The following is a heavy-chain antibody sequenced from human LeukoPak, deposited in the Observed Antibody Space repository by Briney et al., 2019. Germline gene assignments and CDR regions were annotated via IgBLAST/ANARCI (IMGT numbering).Heavy chain of an antibody. V-gene: IGHV3-30-3*01. Sequence: SGGSLRLSCAASGFTFSSYAMHWVRQAPGKGLEWVAVISYDGSNKYYADSVKGRFTISRDNSKNTLYLQMNSLRAEDTAVYYCAREGYSSSWSFDYWGQGTLVTVSS. CDR3: AREGYSSSWSFDY. CDR1: GFTFSSYA. CDR2: ISYDGSNK. D-gene: IGHD6-13*01. J-gene: IGHJ4*02.